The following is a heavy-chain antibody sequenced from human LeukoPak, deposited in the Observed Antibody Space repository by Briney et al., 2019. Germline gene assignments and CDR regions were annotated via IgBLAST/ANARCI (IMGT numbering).Heavy chain of an antibody. CDR2: INTNTGHP. J-gene: IGHJ6*02. CDR3: ARPNSGSYQAWIYYYYSGMDI. D-gene: IGHD1-26*01. CDR1: GYTFISYA. Sequence: GASVKVSCKASGYTFISYAINWVRQAPGQGLEWMGWINTNTGHPTYAQGFTGRFVFSLDTSVNTAYLLISSLEAEDTAVYYCARPNSGSYQAWIYYYYSGMDIWGQGTTVTVSS. V-gene: IGHV7-4-1*02.